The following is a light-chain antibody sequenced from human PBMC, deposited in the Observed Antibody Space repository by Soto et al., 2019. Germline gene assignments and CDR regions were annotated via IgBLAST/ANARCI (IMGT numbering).Light chain of an antibody. V-gene: IGLV2-8*01. J-gene: IGLJ3*02. CDR3: SSYAGSNNLV. Sequence: QSVLTHPPSASGSRGQSVTISCTGTSSDVGGYNYVSWYQQHPGKAPKLMIYEVSERPSGVPDRFSGSKSGNTASLTVSGLRAEDEADYYCSSYAGSNNLVFGGGTKLTVL. CDR2: EVS. CDR1: SSDVGGYNY.